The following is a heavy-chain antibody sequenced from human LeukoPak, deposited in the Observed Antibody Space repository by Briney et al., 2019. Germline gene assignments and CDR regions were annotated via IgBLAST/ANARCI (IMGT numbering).Heavy chain of an antibody. V-gene: IGHV3-21*01. CDR3: ARVANGRSSWYFQR. CDR1: GFTFSSYS. CDR2: ISSSSSYI. J-gene: IGHJ1*01. Sequence: GGSLRLSCAASGFTFSSYSMNWVRQAPGKGLEWVSSISSSSSYIYYADSVKGRFTISRDNAKNSLYLQMNSLRAEDTAVYYCARVANGRSSWYFQRWGQGTLVTVSS. D-gene: IGHD6-13*01.